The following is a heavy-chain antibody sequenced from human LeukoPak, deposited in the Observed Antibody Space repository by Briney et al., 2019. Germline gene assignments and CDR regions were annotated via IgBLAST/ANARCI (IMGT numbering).Heavy chain of an antibody. CDR2: IFYSGSGNTMNT. CDR1: GXSFSRGY. V-gene: IGHV4-59*08. Sequence: PSETLSLTCSVSGXSFSRGYGGWIRQPPGKGLEWIGHIFYSGSGNTMNTLYNPSFESRVTISADTSKNQYSLDLRSLTAADTAMFYCARHSYGVGLAYWGQGILVTVSS. D-gene: IGHD4-17*01. J-gene: IGHJ4*02. CDR3: ARHSYGVGLAY.